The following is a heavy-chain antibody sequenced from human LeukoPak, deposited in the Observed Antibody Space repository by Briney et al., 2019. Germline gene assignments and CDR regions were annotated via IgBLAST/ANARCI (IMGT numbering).Heavy chain of an antibody. D-gene: IGHD3-10*01. CDR1: GGSISSYY. V-gene: IGHV4-59*01. CDR3: ARSSYGSGRYY. Sequence: SETLSLTCTVSGGSISSYYWSWIRQPPGKGLEWIGYIYYSGSTNYNPSLKSRVTISVDTSKNQFSLKLSSVTAADTAVYYCARSSYGSGRYYWGQGTLATVSS. CDR2: IYYSGST. J-gene: IGHJ4*02.